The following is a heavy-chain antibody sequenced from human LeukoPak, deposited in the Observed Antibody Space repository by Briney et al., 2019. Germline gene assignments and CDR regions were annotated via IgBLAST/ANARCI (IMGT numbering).Heavy chain of an antibody. D-gene: IGHD3-22*01. CDR2: INHSGST. CDR1: GGSFSGYY. V-gene: IGHV4-34*01. J-gene: IGHJ4*02. CDR3: ARQSLEYYDSSGLTDY. Sequence: TSETLSLTCAVYGGSFSGYYWSWIRQPPGKGLEWIGEINHSGSTNYNPSLKSRVTISVDTSKNQFSLKLSSVTAADTAVYYCARQSLEYYDSSGLTDYWGQGTLVTVSS.